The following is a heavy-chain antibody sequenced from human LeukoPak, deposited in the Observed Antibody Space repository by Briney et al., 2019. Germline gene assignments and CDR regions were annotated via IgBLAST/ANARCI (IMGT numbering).Heavy chain of an antibody. D-gene: IGHD4-17*01. Sequence: SETLSLTCTVSGGSISSGGYYWSWIRQHPGKGLEWIGYIHYSGSTYYNPSLKSRITISVDTSKKQFSLKLSSVTAADTAVYYCARVRYGDHGDYWGQGTLVTVSS. V-gene: IGHV4-31*03. CDR2: IHYSGST. CDR3: ARVRYGDHGDY. J-gene: IGHJ4*02. CDR1: GGSISSGGYY.